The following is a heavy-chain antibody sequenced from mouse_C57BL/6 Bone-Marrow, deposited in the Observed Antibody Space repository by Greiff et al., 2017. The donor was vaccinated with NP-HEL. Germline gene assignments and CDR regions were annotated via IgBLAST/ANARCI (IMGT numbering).Heavy chain of an antibody. CDR1: GFTFSDYY. Sequence: EVQLQESGGGLVQPGGSLKLSCAASGFTFSDYYMYWVRQTPEKRLEWVAYISNGGGSTYYPDTVKGRFTISRDNAKNTLYLQMSRLKSEDTAMYYCARHGGWLPFAYWGQGTLVTVSA. V-gene: IGHV5-12*01. CDR3: ARHGGWLPFAY. D-gene: IGHD2-3*01. CDR2: ISNGGGST. J-gene: IGHJ3*01.